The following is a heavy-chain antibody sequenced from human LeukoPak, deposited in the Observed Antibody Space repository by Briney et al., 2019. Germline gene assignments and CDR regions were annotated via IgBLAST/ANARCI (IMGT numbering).Heavy chain of an antibody. D-gene: IGHD3-22*01. V-gene: IGHV1-18*01. CDR1: GYTFTNYG. CDR3: ARGVTYYYDSSGKSELDY. CDR2: ISAYNGNT. J-gene: IGHJ4*02. Sequence: ASVKVSCKASGYTFTNYGISWVRQAPGQGLEWMGWISAYNGNTNNAQKLQGRVTMTRDTSTSTVYMELSSLRSEDTAVYYCARGVTYYYDSSGKSELDYWGQGTLVTVSS.